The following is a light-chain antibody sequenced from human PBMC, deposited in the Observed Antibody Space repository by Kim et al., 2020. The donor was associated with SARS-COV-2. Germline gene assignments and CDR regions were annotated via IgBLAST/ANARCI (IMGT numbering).Light chain of an antibody. CDR2: QDN. V-gene: IGLV3-1*01. CDR3: QAWDSSTAV. Sequence: SYELTQPPSVSVSPGQTASITCSGDKLGEKYACWYQQRPGQSPALVICQDNKRPSGIPERFSGSNSGNTATLTISGTRAMDEADYYCQAWDSSTAVFGGG. J-gene: IGLJ3*02. CDR1: KLGEKY.